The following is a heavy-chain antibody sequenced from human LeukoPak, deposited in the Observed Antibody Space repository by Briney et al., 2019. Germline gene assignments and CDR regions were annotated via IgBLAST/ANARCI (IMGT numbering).Heavy chain of an antibody. CDR1: GFTFSSYW. J-gene: IGHJ6*02. V-gene: IGHV3-74*01. D-gene: IGHD1-20*01. CDR2: INSDRSST. Sequence: QAGGSLRLSCAASGFTFSSYWMHWVRQAPGKGLVWVSRINSDRSSTSYADSVKGRFTISRDNSKNTLYLQMNSLRAEDTAVYYCARDRRGNWNDISYYYYGMDVWGQGTTVTVSS. CDR3: ARDRRGNWNDISYYYYGMDV.